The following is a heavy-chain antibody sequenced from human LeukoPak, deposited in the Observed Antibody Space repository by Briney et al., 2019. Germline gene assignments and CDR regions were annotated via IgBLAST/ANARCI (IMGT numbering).Heavy chain of an antibody. J-gene: IGHJ4*02. CDR2: IWYDGSNK. CDR1: GFTFSTHA. V-gene: IGHV3-33*08. CDR3: ARSFYYYDSSGYYLPHFDY. Sequence: PGGSLRLSCAVSGFTFSTHAMSWVRQAPGKGLEWVAVIWYDGSNKYYADSVKGRFTISRDNSKNTLYLQMNSLRAEDTAVYYCARSFYYYDSSGYYLPHFDYWGQGTLVTVSS. D-gene: IGHD3-22*01.